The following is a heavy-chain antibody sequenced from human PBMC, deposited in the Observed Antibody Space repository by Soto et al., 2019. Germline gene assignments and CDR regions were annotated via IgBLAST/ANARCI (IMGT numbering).Heavy chain of an antibody. CDR2: FDPEDGET. CDR3: ATDDIAAAGKSIDY. CDR1: GYTLNELS. V-gene: IGHV1-24*01. D-gene: IGHD6-13*01. Sequence: ASVKVSCKVSGYTLNELSMHWVRQAPGKGLEWMGGFDPEDGETIYAQKFQGRVTMTEDTSTDTAYMELSSLRSEDTAVYYCATDDIAAAGKSIDYWGQGTLVTVSS. J-gene: IGHJ4*02.